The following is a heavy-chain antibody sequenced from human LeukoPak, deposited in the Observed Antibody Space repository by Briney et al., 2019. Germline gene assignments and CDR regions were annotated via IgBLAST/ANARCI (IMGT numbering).Heavy chain of an antibody. J-gene: IGHJ4*02. CDR2: NSGNT. Sequence: PSETLSLTCTVSGVSISSSNSYWGWIRQPPGKGLEWIGSNSGNTYYNASLKSQVSISIDTSKNQFSLKVTSVTAADTAVYYCARQTGSGLFILPGGQGTLVTVSS. CDR1: GVSISSSNSY. V-gene: IGHV4-39*01. CDR3: ARQTGSGLFILP. D-gene: IGHD3/OR15-3a*01.